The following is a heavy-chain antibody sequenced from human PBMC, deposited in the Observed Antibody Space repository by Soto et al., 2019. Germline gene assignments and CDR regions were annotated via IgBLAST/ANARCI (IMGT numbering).Heavy chain of an antibody. CDR3: ARKWLLRNHYYDGIDV. CDR2: IYYSGST. D-gene: IGHD3-22*01. Sequence: SETLSLTCTVSGGSISSSSYYWGWIRQPPGKGLEWIGSIYYSGSTYYNPSLKSRVTISVDTSKNQFSLKLSSVTAADTAVYYCARKWLLRNHYYDGIDVWGQGTTVTVSS. J-gene: IGHJ6*02. V-gene: IGHV4-39*01. CDR1: GGSISSSSYY.